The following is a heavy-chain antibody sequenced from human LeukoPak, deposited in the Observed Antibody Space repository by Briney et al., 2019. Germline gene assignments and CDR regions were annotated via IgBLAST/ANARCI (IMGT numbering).Heavy chain of an antibody. CDR3: AREGGYSYGSPDY. J-gene: IGHJ4*02. V-gene: IGHV3-48*01. CDR1: GFTFSSYS. Sequence: GGSLRLSCAASGFTFSSYSMNWVRQAPGKGLERVSYISSSSSTIYYADSVKGRFTISRDNAKNSLYLQMNSLRAEDTVVYYCAREGGYSYGSPDYWGQGTLVTVSS. D-gene: IGHD5-18*01. CDR2: ISSSSSTI.